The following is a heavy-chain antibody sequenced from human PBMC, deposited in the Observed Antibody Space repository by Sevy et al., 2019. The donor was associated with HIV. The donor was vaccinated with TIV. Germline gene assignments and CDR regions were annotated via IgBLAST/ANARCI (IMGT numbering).Heavy chain of an antibody. CDR3: LLVDYYYGMDV. V-gene: IGHV1-24*01. J-gene: IGHJ6*02. CDR1: GYTLTELS. D-gene: IGHD3-10*01. Sequence: ASVKVSCKVSGYTLTELSMHWVRQAPGKGLEWMGTFDPEDDETIYAQKFQGRVTMTEDTSTDTAYMELSSLRSEDTAVYYCLLVDYYYGMDVWGQGTTVTVSS. CDR2: FDPEDDET.